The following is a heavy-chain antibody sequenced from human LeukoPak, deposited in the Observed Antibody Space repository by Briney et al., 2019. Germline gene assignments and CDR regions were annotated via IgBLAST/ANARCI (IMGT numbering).Heavy chain of an antibody. CDR1: GGSISSSSYY. J-gene: IGHJ6*02. CDR2: IYYSGST. V-gene: IGHV4-39*07. CDR3: ARGYDIDV. Sequence: PSETLSLTCTVSGGSISSSSYYWGWIRQPPGKGLEWIGSIYYSGSTYYNPSLKSRATISLDTSKNQFSLKLTSVTAADTALFFCARGYDIDVWGQGTTVTVSS.